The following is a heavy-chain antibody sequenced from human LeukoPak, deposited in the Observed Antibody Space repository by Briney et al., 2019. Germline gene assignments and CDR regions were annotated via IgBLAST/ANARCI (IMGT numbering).Heavy chain of an antibody. CDR1: GFTFSSYA. J-gene: IGHJ4*02. Sequence: GGSLRLSCAASGFTFSSYAMSWVRQAPGKGLEWVSNISGSGRGGSTYYADSVKGRFTISRDNSKNTLYLQMNSLRAEDTALYYCARSGLNRFDYWGQGTLVTVSS. CDR3: ARSGLNRFDY. CDR2: ISGSGRGGST. D-gene: IGHD3-3*01. V-gene: IGHV3-23*01.